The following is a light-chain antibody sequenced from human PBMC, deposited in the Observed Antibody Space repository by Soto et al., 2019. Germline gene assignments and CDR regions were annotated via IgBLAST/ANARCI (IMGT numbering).Light chain of an antibody. V-gene: IGLV2-8*01. CDR3: SSYAGSNSYL. CDR2: DVS. J-gene: IGLJ1*01. Sequence: QSALTQIPSASGSPGQSVVISCTGTSSDVGGYNYVSWYQQHPGKAPKLIIYDVSKRPSGVPDRFSGSKSDNTASLTVSGVRAEDGADYYCSSYAGSNSYLFGTGTKLTVL. CDR1: SSDVGGYNY.